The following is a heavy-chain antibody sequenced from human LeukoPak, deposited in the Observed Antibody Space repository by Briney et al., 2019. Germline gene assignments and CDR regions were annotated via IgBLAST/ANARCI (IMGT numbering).Heavy chain of an antibody. V-gene: IGHV4-59*01. Sequence: SSQTLSLTCTVSGGSISSYYWSWIRQPPGKGLEWIGYIYYSGSTNYNPSLKSRVTISVDTSKNQSSLKLSSVTAADTAVYYCARSYYYGSGRWFDPWGQGTLVTVSS. J-gene: IGHJ5*02. CDR2: IYYSGST. CDR3: ARSYYYGSGRWFDP. D-gene: IGHD3-10*01. CDR1: GGSISSYY.